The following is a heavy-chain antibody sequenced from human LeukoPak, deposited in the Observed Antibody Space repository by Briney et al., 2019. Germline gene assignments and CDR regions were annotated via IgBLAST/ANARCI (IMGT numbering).Heavy chain of an antibody. J-gene: IGHJ4*02. V-gene: IGHV4-59*01. CDR3: ARGVTPVFY. CDR1: GGSISSYY. CDR2: IYYSGST. Sequence: SETLSLTCTVSGGSISSYYWSWIRQPPGKGLEWIGYIYYSGSTNYDPSLKSRVTISVDTSKNQFSLKLSSVTAADTAVYYCARGVTPVFYWGQGTLVTVSS. D-gene: IGHD4-23*01.